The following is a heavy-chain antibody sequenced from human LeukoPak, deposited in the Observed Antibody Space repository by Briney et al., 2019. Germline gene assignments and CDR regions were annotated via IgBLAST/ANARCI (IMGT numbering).Heavy chain of an antibody. CDR2: IWCDGSNK. CDR1: GFAFSSYG. CDR3: AKDHLQGSYYLDY. D-gene: IGHD3-10*01. J-gene: IGHJ4*02. Sequence: GGSLRLSCAASGFAFSSYGMHWVRQAPGKGLEWVAVIWCDGSNKYYADSVKGRFTISRDNSKNALYLQMNSLRAEDTAVYYCAKDHLQGSYYLDYWGQGTLVTVSS. V-gene: IGHV3-33*06.